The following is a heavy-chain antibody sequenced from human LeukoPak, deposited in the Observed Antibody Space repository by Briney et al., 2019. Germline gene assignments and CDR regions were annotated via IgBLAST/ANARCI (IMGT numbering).Heavy chain of an antibody. CDR1: GYTFTGYY. CDR3: ARVDGSGWYGDFDY. Sequence: ASVKVSCKASGYTFTGYYMRWVRQAPGQGLEWMGWINPNSGGTNYAQKFQGRVTMTRDTSISTAYMELSRLRSDDTAVYYCARVDGSGWYGDFDYWGQGTLVTVSS. V-gene: IGHV1-2*02. J-gene: IGHJ4*02. CDR2: INPNSGGT. D-gene: IGHD6-19*01.